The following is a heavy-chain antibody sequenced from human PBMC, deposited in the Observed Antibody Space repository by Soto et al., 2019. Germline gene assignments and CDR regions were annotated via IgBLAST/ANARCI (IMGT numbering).Heavy chain of an antibody. D-gene: IGHD3-3*01. Sequence: QVQLQESGPGLVKPSGTLSLTCAVSGGSISSNNWWSWVRRAPGKGLEWIGEIHQRDSANYNPSLQSRVTISLDKSKNEFSLKVTSVTAADTAVYYCGCRVEDISYDFYGMDVWGQGTTVTVSS. CDR2: IHQRDSA. V-gene: IGHV4-4*02. J-gene: IGHJ6*02. CDR1: GGSISSNNW. CDR3: GCRVEDISYDFYGMDV.